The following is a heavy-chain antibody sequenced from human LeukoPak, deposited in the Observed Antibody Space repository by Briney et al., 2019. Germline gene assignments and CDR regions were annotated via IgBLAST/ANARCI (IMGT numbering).Heavy chain of an antibody. D-gene: IGHD2-21*02. CDR1: GFTFSSYG. V-gene: IGHV3-48*01. CDR2: IGTTSGAI. J-gene: IGHJ4*02. CDR3: ARFRTWGDKAFDY. Sequence: GGSLRLSCAASGFTFSSYGMHWVRQAPGKGLEWVSYIGTTSGAIYYADSVKGRFTISRDSAKNSLYLQMNSLRAEDTAVYYCARFRTWGDKAFDYWGQGTLVTVSS.